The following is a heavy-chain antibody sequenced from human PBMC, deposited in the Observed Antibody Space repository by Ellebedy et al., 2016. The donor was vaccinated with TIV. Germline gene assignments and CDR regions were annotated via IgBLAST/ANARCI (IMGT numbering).Heavy chain of an antibody. CDR1: GYSFTSYW. Sequence: GESLKISCKGSGYSFTSYWIGWVRQMPGKGLEWMGIIYPGDSDTRYSPSFQGQVTISADKSISTAYLQWSSLKASDTAMYYCARQAQGFVSRPHDAFDIWGQGTMVTVSS. D-gene: IGHD2-15*01. CDR3: ARQAQGFVSRPHDAFDI. CDR2: IYPGDSDT. V-gene: IGHV5-51*01. J-gene: IGHJ3*02.